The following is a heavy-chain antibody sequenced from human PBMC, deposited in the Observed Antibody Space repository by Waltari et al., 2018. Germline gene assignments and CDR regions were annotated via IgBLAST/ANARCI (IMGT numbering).Heavy chain of an antibody. V-gene: IGHV3-30*02. Sequence: QVQLVESGGGVVQPGGSLRLSCAASGFTFSSYGMHWVRQAPGKGLEGVAFIRYDGSNKYYADSVKGRFTISRDNSKNTLFLQMNSLRAEDTAVYYCAKHVSSWPYDAFDIWGQGTMVTVSS. CDR3: AKHVSSWPYDAFDI. CDR1: GFTFSSYG. D-gene: IGHD6-13*01. J-gene: IGHJ3*02. CDR2: IRYDGSNK.